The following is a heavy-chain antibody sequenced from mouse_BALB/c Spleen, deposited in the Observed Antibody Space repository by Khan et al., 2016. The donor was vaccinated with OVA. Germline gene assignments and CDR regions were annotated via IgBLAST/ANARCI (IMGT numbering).Heavy chain of an antibody. Sequence: EVELVESGPSLVKPSQTLSLTCSVTGDSITSGFWNWIRKFPGNKFEYMGYVTYSGNTYYNPSLKSRISITRDTSKSQYYLQLNSVTTEDTAIYFCARSYGSWTMDYWGQGTSVTVSS. CDR2: VTYSGNT. CDR1: GDSITSGF. J-gene: IGHJ4*01. CDR3: ARSYGSWTMDY. D-gene: IGHD1-1*01. V-gene: IGHV3-8*02.